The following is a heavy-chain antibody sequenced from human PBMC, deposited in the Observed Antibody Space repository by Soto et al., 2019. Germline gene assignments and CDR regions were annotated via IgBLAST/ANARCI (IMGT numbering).Heavy chain of an antibody. Sequence: QKYLVESGGGVVQPGGSLRLSCVASGSIFRGYGMHWVRQAPGKGLEWVAVIWYDGSNNYYADSVKGRFTISRDNSKNMLYLQMDSLRAEDTAVYYCARDGIGGTVFRGFCDYWGQGTLVTVSS. CDR2: IWYDGSNN. V-gene: IGHV3-33*01. J-gene: IGHJ4*02. CDR3: ARDGIGGTVFRGFCDY. CDR1: GSIFRGYG. D-gene: IGHD1-7*01.